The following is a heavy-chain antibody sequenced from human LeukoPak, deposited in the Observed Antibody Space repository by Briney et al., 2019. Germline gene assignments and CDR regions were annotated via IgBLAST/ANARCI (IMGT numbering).Heavy chain of an antibody. J-gene: IGHJ4*02. CDR1: GFTFSDYY. CDR3: TRHADDGYNFQ. D-gene: IGHD5-24*01. Sequence: GGSLRLSCAASGFTFSDYYMSWIRQAPGKGLEWVSYISNSGSTIYYSDSLKGRFTISRDNAKNSLYLQMNSLRAEDTAVYYCTRHADDGYNFQWGQGTLVTVSS. V-gene: IGHV3-11*01. CDR2: ISNSGSTI.